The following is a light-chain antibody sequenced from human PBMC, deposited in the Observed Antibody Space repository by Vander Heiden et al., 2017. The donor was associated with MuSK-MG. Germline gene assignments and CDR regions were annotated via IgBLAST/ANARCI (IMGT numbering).Light chain of an antibody. V-gene: IGLV2-23*02. CDR3: CSYAGSSTWV. J-gene: IGLJ3*02. CDR1: SSEVGSYNL. Sequence: QSALTQPASVYGSPGQSITIPCTGTSSEVGSYNLVSWYQQPPGKAPKLMIYEVSKRPSGVSNRFSGSKSGNTASLTISGLQAEDEADYYCCSYAGSSTWVFGGGTKLT. CDR2: EVS.